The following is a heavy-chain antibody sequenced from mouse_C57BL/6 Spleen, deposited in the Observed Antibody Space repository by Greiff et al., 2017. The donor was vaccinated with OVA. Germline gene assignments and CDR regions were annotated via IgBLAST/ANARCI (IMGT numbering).Heavy chain of an antibody. CDR2: INYDGSST. CDR3: ARVGSSYYFDY. J-gene: IGHJ2*01. D-gene: IGHD1-3*01. Sequence: EVKLVESEGGLVQPGSSMKLSCTASGFTFSDYYMAWVRQVPEKGLEWVANINYDGSSTYYLDSLKSRFIISRDNATNILYLQMSSLKSEDTATYYCARVGSSYYFDYWGQGTTLTVSS. CDR1: GFTFSDYY. V-gene: IGHV5-16*01.